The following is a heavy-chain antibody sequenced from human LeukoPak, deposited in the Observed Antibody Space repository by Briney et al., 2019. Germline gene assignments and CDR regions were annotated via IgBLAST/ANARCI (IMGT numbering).Heavy chain of an antibody. CDR3: VRRGDASSGWGDHDF. J-gene: IGHJ4*02. D-gene: IGHD6-19*01. Sequence: GGSLKLSCAASGFTFNRNAISWVRQAPGKGLEWVSTIGGSGDKTFYADSVKGRFTISRDNSKNMVHLQMNSLTGEDTALYYCVRRGDASSGWGDHDFWGQGALVTVSS. V-gene: IGHV3-23*01. CDR2: IGGSGDKT. CDR1: GFTFNRNA.